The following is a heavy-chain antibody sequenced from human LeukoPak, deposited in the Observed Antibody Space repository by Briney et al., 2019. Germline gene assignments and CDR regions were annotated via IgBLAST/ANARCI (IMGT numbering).Heavy chain of an antibody. Sequence: SETLSLTCTVSGGSISSYYWSWIRQPAGKGLEWIGRIYTSGSTNYNPSLKSRVTISVDTSKNQFSLKLSSVTAADTAVYYCAGSGSYRRADYWGQGTLVTVSS. J-gene: IGHJ4*02. CDR2: IYTSGST. D-gene: IGHD1-26*01. CDR1: GGSISSYY. V-gene: IGHV4-4*07. CDR3: AGSGSYRRADY.